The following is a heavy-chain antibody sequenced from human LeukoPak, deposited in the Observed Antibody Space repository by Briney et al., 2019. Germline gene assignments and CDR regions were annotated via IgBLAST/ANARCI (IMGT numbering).Heavy chain of an antibody. CDR1: GGSFSGYY. V-gene: IGHV4-34*01. J-gene: IGHJ4*02. CDR2: INHSGNT. D-gene: IGHD2-21*02. Sequence: IPSETLSLTCAVYGGSFSGYYWTWIRQPPGKGLEWIGEINHSGNTNYNPSLKSRVTISVDTSKNQFSLKLSSVTAADTAVYYCARGLAYCGGDCYSDPDYWGQGTLVTVSS. CDR3: ARGLAYCGGDCYSDPDY.